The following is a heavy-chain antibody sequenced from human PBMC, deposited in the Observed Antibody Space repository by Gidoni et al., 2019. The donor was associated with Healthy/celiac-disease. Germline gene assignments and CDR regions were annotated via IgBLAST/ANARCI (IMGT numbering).Heavy chain of an antibody. CDR3: AKDRIKYYDILTGDAFDI. D-gene: IGHD3-9*01. V-gene: IGHV3-23*01. CDR1: GFTFSSYA. J-gene: IGHJ3*02. Sequence: EVQLLESGGGLVQPGGSLRLSCAASGFTFSSYAMSWVRQAPGKGLEWVSAISGSGGSTYYPDSVKGRFTISRDNSKNTLYLQMNSLRAEDTAVYYCAKDRIKYYDILTGDAFDIWGQGTMVTVSS. CDR2: ISGSGGST.